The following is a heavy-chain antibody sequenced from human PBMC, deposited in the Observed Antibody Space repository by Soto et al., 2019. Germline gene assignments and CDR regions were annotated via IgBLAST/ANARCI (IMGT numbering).Heavy chain of an antibody. CDR2: ISGNSGHA. CDR1: GFPFSNYA. J-gene: IGHJ4*02. Sequence: EVELLESGGAFIQPGGSLRLSCAASGFPFSNYAMAWVRQASGKGLEWVSGISGNSGHAFYADSVKGRFTSSRDNSRNTLYLQMESLRAEDTATYYCARAPSEYIWGSYLRFFEYWGQGTVVAVSS. D-gene: IGHD3-16*02. CDR3: ARAPSEYIWGSYLRFFEY. V-gene: IGHV3-23*01.